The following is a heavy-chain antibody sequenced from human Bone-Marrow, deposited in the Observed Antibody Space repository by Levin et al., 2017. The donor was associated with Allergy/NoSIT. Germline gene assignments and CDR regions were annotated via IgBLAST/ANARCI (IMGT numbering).Heavy chain of an antibody. J-gene: IGHJ4*01. CDR2: ITGSAAST. Sequence: GGSLRLSCAASGFTFTSYAMSWVRQAPGKGLEWVASITGSAASTYYADSVKGRFTISKDNPKNALVLQMNSLRPEDTADYYCAKDRRFTVTADFDNWGHGTRVTFSS. CDR3: AKDRRFTVTADFDN. CDR1: GFTFTSYA. V-gene: IGHV3-23*01. D-gene: IGHD4-17*01.